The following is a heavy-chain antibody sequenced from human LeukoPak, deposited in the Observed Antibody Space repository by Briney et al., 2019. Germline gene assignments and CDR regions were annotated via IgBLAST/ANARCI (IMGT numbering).Heavy chain of an antibody. J-gene: IGHJ3*02. V-gene: IGHV3-33*01. D-gene: IGHD3-10*01. CDR3: ARASLWSGDLRGAPHDAFDI. CDR2: IWYDGINK. CDR1: GFTFSHYG. Sequence: GRSLRLSCAASGFTFSHYGLHWVRQAPGKGLEWVAVIWYDGINKYHADSVKGRFTISRDNSKNTLYLQMNSLRAEDTAVYYCARASLWSGDLRGAPHDAFDIWGQGTLVTVSS.